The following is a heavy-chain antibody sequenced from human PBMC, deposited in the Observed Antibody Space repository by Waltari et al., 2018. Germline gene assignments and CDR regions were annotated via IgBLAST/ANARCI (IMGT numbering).Heavy chain of an antibody. CDR2: ISHSGST. D-gene: IGHD3-22*01. CDR1: GGSFSGYY. J-gene: IGHJ6*03. CDR3: ARGKASSGYYYYYYYMDV. Sequence: QVQLQQWGAGLLKPSETLSLTCAVYGGSFSGYYWSWIRQPPGKGLEWIGEISHSGSTNYNPSLKRRVTISVDTSKNQFSLKLSSVTAADTAVYYCARGKASSGYYYYYYYMDVWGKGTTVTISS. V-gene: IGHV4-34*01.